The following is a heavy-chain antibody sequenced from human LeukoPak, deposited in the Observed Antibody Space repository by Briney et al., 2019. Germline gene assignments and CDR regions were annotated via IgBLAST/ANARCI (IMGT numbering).Heavy chain of an antibody. CDR3: ARVGSSSKYYYYMDV. CDR2: ITSSGSTV. V-gene: IGHV3-48*04. D-gene: IGHD2-2*01. J-gene: IGHJ6*03. Sequence: GGSLRLSCAASGFTFSSYTMNWVRQAPGKGLEWVSYITSSGSTVYYADSVKGRFTISRDNAKNSLYLQMQRPTAEDTAVYFCARVGSSSKYYYYMDVWGKGTTVTVS. CDR1: GFTFSSYT.